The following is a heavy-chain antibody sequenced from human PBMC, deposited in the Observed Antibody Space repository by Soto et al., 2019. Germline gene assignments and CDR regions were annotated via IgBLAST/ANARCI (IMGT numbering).Heavy chain of an antibody. CDR3: AADRKIVGTIGAFDF. J-gene: IGHJ4*02. CDR1: GGTFSSYA. D-gene: IGHD1-26*01. CDR2: SAPEEGEP. Sequence: SVKVSCKASGGTFSSYAISWLRQAPGKGLEWMGRSAPEEGEPIYPQKFQGRVSMTEDPSTDTAYMELTSLRFEDTAVYFCAADRKIVGTIGAFDFWGQGTQVTV. V-gene: IGHV1-24*01.